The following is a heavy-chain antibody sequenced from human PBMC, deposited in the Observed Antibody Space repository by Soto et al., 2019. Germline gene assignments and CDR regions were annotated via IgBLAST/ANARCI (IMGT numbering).Heavy chain of an antibody. V-gene: IGHV3-9*01. Sequence: EVQLVESGGGLVQPGRSLRLSCAASGFTFDDYAMHWVRQVPGKGLEWVSGINWNSGSIGYGDSLKGRFAISRDNAKNSLHLQMNSLSAEDTAFYYCVKDESINWYSGHFRHWGQGTLVTVYS. J-gene: IGHJ1*01. CDR1: GFTFDDYA. CDR3: VKDESINWYSGHFRH. D-gene: IGHD6-13*01. CDR2: INWNSGSI.